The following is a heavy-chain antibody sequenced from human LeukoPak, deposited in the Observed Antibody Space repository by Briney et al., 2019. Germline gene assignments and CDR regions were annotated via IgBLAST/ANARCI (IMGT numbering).Heavy chain of an antibody. J-gene: IGHJ6*02. D-gene: IGHD3-9*01. CDR1: GFTFSDYN. Sequence: GGSLRLSCAASGFTFSDYNMNWVRQTPGKGLEWVSYITNGGSTIHHADSVKGRFTISRDNAKKTLYLQMNSLRAEDTAVYYCARSIGLTGGGVDVWGQGTTVTVSS. CDR2: ITNGGSTI. CDR3: ARSIGLTGGGVDV. V-gene: IGHV3-11*01.